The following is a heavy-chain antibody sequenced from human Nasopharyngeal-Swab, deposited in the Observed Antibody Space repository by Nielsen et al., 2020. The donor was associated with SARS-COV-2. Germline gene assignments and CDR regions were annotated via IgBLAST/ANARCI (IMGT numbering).Heavy chain of an antibody. CDR3: AREGATIFGVVIVGDY. CDR1: GYTFTSYA. D-gene: IGHD3-3*01. Sequence: ASVKVSCKASGYTFTSYAMHWVRQAPGQRLEWMGWINDGNGNTKYSQKFQGRVTITRDTSASTAYMELSSLRSEDTAVYYCAREGATIFGVVIVGDYWGQGTLVTVSS. V-gene: IGHV1-3*01. J-gene: IGHJ4*02. CDR2: INDGNGNT.